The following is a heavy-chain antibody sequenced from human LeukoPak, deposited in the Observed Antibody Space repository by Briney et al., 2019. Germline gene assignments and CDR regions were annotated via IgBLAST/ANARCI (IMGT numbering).Heavy chain of an antibody. V-gene: IGHV3-23*01. D-gene: IGHD1-26*01. CDR3: ARARSGSSYDAFDT. Sequence: GGSLRLSCAASGFTFSSYAMSWVHQAPGKGLEWVSAISGSGGSTYYADSVKGRFTISRDNSKNTLYLQMNSLRAEDTAVYYCARARSGSSYDAFDTWGQGTMVTVSS. J-gene: IGHJ3*02. CDR2: ISGSGGST. CDR1: GFTFSSYA.